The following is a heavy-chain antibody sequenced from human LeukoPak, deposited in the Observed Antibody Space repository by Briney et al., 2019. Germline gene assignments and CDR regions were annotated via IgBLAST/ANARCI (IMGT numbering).Heavy chain of an antibody. CDR1: GFTFSSYW. J-gene: IGHJ6*02. V-gene: IGHV3-7*03. CDR3: ARGGGLDV. D-gene: IGHD3-16*01. Sequence: PGGSLRLSCAASGFTFSSYWMNWARQAPGKGLEWVASINHNGNVNYYVDSVKGRFTIPRGNAKNSLYLQMSNLRAEDTAVYFCARGGGLDVWGQGATVTVSS. CDR2: INHNGNVN.